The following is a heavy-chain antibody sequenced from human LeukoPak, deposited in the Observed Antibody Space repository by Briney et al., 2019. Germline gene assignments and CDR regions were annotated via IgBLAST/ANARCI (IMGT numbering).Heavy chain of an antibody. CDR2: IIPIFGTA. D-gene: IGHD6-13*01. CDR1: GGTFSSYA. J-gene: IGHJ4*02. CDR3: AKELYSSSWYVTGLDY. Sequence: SVKVSCKASGGTFSSYAISWVRQAPGQGLEWMGGIIPIFGTANYAQKFQGRVTITADESTSTAYMELSSLRTEDTAVYYCAKELYSSSWYVTGLDYWGQGTLVTVSS. V-gene: IGHV1-69*13.